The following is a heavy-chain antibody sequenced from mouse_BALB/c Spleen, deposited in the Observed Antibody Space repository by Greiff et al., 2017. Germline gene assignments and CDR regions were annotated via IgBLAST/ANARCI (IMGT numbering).Heavy chain of an antibody. Sequence: EVKLMESGPGLVKPSQSLSLTCSVTGYSITSGYYWNWIRQFPGNKLEWMGYISYDGSNNYNPSLKNRISITRDTSKNQFFLKLNSVTTEDTATYYCARDGDYDPSYWGQGTLVTVSA. V-gene: IGHV3-6*02. D-gene: IGHD2-4*01. CDR1: GYSITSGYY. CDR3: ARDGDYDPSY. J-gene: IGHJ3*01. CDR2: ISYDGSN.